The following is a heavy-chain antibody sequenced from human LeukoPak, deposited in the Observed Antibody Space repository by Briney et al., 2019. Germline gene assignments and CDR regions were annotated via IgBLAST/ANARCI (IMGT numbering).Heavy chain of an antibody. CDR1: GFTFNNAW. CDR2: IRRKADGGTA. J-gene: IGHJ4*02. CDR3: AREGRSVTDGY. D-gene: IGHD3-16*01. V-gene: IGHV3-15*01. Sequence: GGSLRLSCAASGFTFNNAWMSWVRQAPGKGLEWVGRIRRKADGGTADYAAPVKDRFTISRDDSQNILYLQMNSLKTEDTAVYYCAREGRSVTDGYWGQGTLVTVSS.